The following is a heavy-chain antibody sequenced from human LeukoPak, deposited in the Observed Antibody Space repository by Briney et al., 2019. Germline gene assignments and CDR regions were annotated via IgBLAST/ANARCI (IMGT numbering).Heavy chain of an antibody. D-gene: IGHD6-13*01. CDR3: ARLREAAAGLDY. Sequence: PSETLSLTCTVSGGSISSYYWSWIRQPPGKGLEWIGYIYYSGSTNYNPSLKSRVTISVDTSKNQFSLKLSSVTVADTAVYYCARLREAAAGLDYWGQGTLVTVSS. CDR1: GGSISSYY. J-gene: IGHJ4*02. V-gene: IGHV4-59*08. CDR2: IYYSGST.